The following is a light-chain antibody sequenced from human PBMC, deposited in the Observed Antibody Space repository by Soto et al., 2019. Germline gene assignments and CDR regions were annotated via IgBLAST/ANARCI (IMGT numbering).Light chain of an antibody. J-gene: IGKJ1*01. CDR2: KAS. CDR1: QTISSW. Sequence: EIQMTQSPSTLSASLGDRVTITCRASQTISSWLAWYQQKPGKAPKLLIYKASTLESGIPSRFSGSGSGTEFTLTISSLQPDDFAAYYCQHYNSYSEAFGQGTKVDI. V-gene: IGKV1-5*03. CDR3: QHYNSYSEA.